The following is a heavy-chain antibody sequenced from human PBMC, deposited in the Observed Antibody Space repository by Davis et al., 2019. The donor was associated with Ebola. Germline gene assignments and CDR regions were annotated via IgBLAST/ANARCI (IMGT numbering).Heavy chain of an antibody. Sequence: PSETLSLTCAVYGGSFSGYYWSWIRQPPGKGLEWIGEINHSGSTNYNPSLKSRVTISVDTSKNQFSLKLSSVTAADTAVYYCARERAAAVYYFDYWGQGTLVTVSS. CDR3: ARERAAAVYYFDY. V-gene: IGHV4-34*01. D-gene: IGHD6-13*01. J-gene: IGHJ4*02. CDR2: INHSGST. CDR1: GGSFSGYY.